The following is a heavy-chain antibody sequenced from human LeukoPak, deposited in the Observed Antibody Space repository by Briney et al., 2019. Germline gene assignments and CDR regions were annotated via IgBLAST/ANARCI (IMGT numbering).Heavy chain of an antibody. CDR2: INPNSGGT. D-gene: IGHD3-16*01. V-gene: IGHV1-2*02. J-gene: IGHJ4*02. CDR1: GYTFKGYY. Sequence: ASVNVPCQASGYTFKGYYMHWVRQAPGPGLERMGWINPNSGGTNYAQKFQGRVTMTRDTSISTAYMELSRLRSDDTAVYYCASSALGEPTYYWGQGTLVTVSS. CDR3: ASSALGEPTYY.